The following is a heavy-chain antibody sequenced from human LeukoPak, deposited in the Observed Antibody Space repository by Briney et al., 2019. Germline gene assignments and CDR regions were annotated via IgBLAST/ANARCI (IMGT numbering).Heavy chain of an antibody. CDR1: GGSISSGDYY. V-gene: IGHV4-30-4*01. CDR3: ARDIGGYFDY. J-gene: IGHJ4*02. CDR2: IYYSGST. D-gene: IGHD1-26*01. Sequence: SETLSLTCTVSGGSISSGDYYWSWIRQPPGKGLEWIGYIYYSGSTYYNPSLKSRVTISIDTSKNQFSLKLSSVTAADTAVYYCARDIGGYFDYWGQGTLVTVSS.